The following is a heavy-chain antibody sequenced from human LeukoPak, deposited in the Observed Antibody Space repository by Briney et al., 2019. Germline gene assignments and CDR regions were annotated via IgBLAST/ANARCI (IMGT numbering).Heavy chain of an antibody. J-gene: IGHJ4*02. CDR2: ISGSGGST. CDR3: AKKRFNAFDY. D-gene: IGHD2-8*01. V-gene: IGHV3-23*01. CDR1: GFTVSSNY. Sequence: GGSLRLSCAASGFTVSSNYMSWVRQAPGKGLEGVSAISGSGGSTYYADSVKGRFTISRDNSKNTLYLQMNSLRAEDTAVYYCAKKRFNAFDYWGQGTLVTVSS.